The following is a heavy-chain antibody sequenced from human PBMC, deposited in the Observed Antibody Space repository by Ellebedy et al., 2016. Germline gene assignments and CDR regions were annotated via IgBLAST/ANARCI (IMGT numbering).Heavy chain of an antibody. CDR2: ISPGPGSTI. J-gene: IGHJ3*02. V-gene: IGHV3-48*02. D-gene: IGHD1-20*01. CDR3: TRGGLYNSFDM. CDR1: GFTFSGYS. Sequence: GESLKISXGVFGFTFSGYSMKWVRQTPGKGLEWLSFISPGPGSTIYYADSVKGRFTISRDNDRNLLYLQMNSLRDEDTALYYCTRGGLYNSFDMWGQGTMVTVSS.